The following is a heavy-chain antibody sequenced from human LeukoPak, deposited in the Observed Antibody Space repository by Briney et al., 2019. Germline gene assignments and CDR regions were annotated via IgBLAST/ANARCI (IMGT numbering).Heavy chain of an antibody. Sequence: SETLSLTCAVSGASITNSNWWNWVRQPPGKGLEWIGQIYHSGSTNYNPSLKSRVTISIDKSKNQFSLKLNSVTAADTAVYYCARGALSYDSSGYYARYYFDYWGQGTLVTVSS. J-gene: IGHJ4*02. CDR3: ARGALSYDSSGYYARYYFDY. D-gene: IGHD3-22*01. V-gene: IGHV4-4*02. CDR1: GASITNSNW. CDR2: IYHSGST.